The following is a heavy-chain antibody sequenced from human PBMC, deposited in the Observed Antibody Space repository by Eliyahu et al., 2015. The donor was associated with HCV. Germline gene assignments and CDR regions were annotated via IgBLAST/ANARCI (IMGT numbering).Heavy chain of an antibody. CDR1: GFTFSSYA. CDR2: ISGSGGST. V-gene: IGHV3-23*01. J-gene: IGHJ4*02. D-gene: IGHD2-2*01. CDR3: AKDHRRLRSDCSSTSCYLDEDY. Sequence: EVQLLESGGGLVQPGGSLRLSCAASGFTFSSYAMSWVRQAPGKGLEWVSAISGSGGSTYYADSVKGRFTISRDNSKNTLYLQMNSLRAEDTAVYYCAKDHRRLRSDCSSTSCYLDEDYWGQGTLVTVSS.